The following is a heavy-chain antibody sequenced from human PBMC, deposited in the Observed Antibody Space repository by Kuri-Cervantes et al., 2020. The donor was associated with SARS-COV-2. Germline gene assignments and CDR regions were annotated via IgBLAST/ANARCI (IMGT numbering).Heavy chain of an antibody. CDR2: INPNSGGT. Sequence: ASVKVSCKASGYTFTGYYMHWVRQAPGQGLEWMGWINPNSGGTNYAQKFQGRVTMTRDTSISTAYMELSRLRSDDTAVYYCARGGRHPIMDVWGQGTTVTVSSGKMAFRLPWGAFDIWGQGTMVTVSS. V-gene: IGHV1-2*02. J-gene: IGHJ3*02. CDR1: GYTFTGYY. D-gene: IGHD5-24*01. CDR3: ARGGRHPIMDVWGQGTTVTVSSGKMAFRLPWGAFDI.